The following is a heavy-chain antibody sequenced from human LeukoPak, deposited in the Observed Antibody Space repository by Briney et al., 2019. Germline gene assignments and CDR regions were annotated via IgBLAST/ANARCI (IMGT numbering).Heavy chain of an antibody. CDR3: VKGEAGYDFWSGYYDY. V-gene: IGHV3-64D*09. CDR2: ISGNGGST. J-gene: IGHJ4*02. CDR1: GFTFSSYA. Sequence: GGSLRLSCSASGFTFSSYAMYWVRQAPGKGLEYVSAISGNGGSTYYADSVKGRFTISRDNSKNTLYLQMSSLRAEDTAVYYCVKGEAGYDFWSGYYDYWGQGALVTVSS. D-gene: IGHD3-3*01.